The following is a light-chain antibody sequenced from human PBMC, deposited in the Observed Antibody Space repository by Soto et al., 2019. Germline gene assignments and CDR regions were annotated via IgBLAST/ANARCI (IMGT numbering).Light chain of an antibody. CDR2: EVS. V-gene: IGLV2-8*01. CDR1: SSDVGGYDY. Sequence: QSVLAQPPSASGSPGQSVTISCTGTSSDVGGYDYVSWYQQHPGKAPKLMIYEVSKRPSGVPDRFSASKSGNTASLTVSGLQAEDEAHYHCTSYRRGPLYVFGNGTKVTVL. J-gene: IGLJ1*01. CDR3: TSYRRGPLYV.